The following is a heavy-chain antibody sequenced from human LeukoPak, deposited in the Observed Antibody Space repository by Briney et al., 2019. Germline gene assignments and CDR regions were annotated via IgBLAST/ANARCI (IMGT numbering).Heavy chain of an antibody. Sequence: PGRSLRLSCAASGFTFSSYAMHWVRQAPGKGLEWVAVISYDGSNKYYADSVKGRFTISRDNSKNTLYLQMNSLRAEDTAVYYCARGEVLRYFDWLRPLDAFDIWGQGTMVTVSS. CDR1: GFTFSSYA. CDR3: ARGEVLRYFDWLRPLDAFDI. V-gene: IGHV3-30-3*01. J-gene: IGHJ3*02. CDR2: ISYDGSNK. D-gene: IGHD3-9*01.